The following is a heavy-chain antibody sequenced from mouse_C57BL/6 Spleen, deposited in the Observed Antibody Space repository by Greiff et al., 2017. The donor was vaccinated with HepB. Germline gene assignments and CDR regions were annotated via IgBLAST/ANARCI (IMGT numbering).Heavy chain of an antibody. Sequence: VQLQQSGPGLVQPSQSLSITCTVSGFSLTSYGVHWVRQSPGKGLEWLGVMWGGGSTDYNAAFMSRLCITKDNSKSQVFFKMNSLQADDTAIYYCAKLYSVSDRGFAYWGQGTLVTVSA. J-gene: IGHJ3*01. CDR1: GFSLTSYG. CDR3: AKLYSVSDRGFAY. CDR2: MWGGGST. D-gene: IGHD2-12*01. V-gene: IGHV2-5*01.